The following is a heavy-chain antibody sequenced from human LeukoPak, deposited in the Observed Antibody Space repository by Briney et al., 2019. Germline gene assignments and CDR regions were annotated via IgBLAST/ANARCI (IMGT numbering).Heavy chain of an antibody. CDR1: GYTFTRYV. V-gene: IGHV1-18*01. Sequence: GAPVKASCKASGYTFTRYVISWVRQAPGQRVEWMGWISAYNGNTNYAQKLQGRVTMTTDTSTSTAYMELRSLRSDDTAVYYCARGAVAGNNWFDPWGQGTLVTVSS. J-gene: IGHJ5*02. CDR2: ISAYNGNT. CDR3: ARGAVAGNNWFDP. D-gene: IGHD6-19*01.